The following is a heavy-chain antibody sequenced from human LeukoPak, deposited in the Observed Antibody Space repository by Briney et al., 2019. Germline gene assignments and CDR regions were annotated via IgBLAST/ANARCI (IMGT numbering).Heavy chain of an antibody. CDR3: TTIDYAAFAY. CDR2: IRRRAYGGTT. CDR1: GFTFGDYG. D-gene: IGHD4-17*01. V-gene: IGHV3-49*03. J-gene: IGHJ4*02. Sequence: QPGRSLRLSCAASGFTFGDYGMNWFRQAPGKGLEWVGFIRRRAYGGTTEYAASVKGRFTILRDDSRSIAYLQMNSLKTEDTAVYYCTTIDYAAFAYWGQGTLVTVSS.